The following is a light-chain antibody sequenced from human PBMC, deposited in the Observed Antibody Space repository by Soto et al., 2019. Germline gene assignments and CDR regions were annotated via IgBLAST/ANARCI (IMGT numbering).Light chain of an antibody. V-gene: IGLV7-43*01. CDR3: LLYSGGTWI. Sequence: QAVVTQEPSLTVSPGETVSLTCASNTGEVTTGYYPSWFQQKPGQSPRSLIYSTDNKHSWTPARFSGSHRGGKAGLTLSSVHPEDEAEYFCLLYSGGTWIFGGGTKLTVL. CDR2: STD. J-gene: IGLJ2*01. CDR1: TGEVTTGYY.